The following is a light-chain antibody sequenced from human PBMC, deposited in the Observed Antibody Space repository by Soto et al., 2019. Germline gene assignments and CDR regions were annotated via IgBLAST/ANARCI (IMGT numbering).Light chain of an antibody. CDR3: LQDYNYPLT. CDR1: QSISSN. Sequence: EIVMTQSPATLSVSPGERATLSCRASQSISSNLAWYQQKPGQAPRLLIYGASTRATGIPATFSGSGSGTEFTLTISSLQSEDFATYYCLQDYNYPLTFGPGTKVDIK. CDR2: GAS. V-gene: IGKV3-15*01. J-gene: IGKJ3*01.